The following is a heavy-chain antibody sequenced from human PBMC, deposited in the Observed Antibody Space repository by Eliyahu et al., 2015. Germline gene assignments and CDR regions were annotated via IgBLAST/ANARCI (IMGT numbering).Heavy chain of an antibody. V-gene: IGHV1-18*01. CDR3: VRDLGNTPGIFFDF. CDR1: XYTFTSXG. Sequence: QVQLIQSGAEVKKPGASVKVSXKASXYTFTSXGISWVRQAPGXGLEWMGWVSAYNGNTDSAQKFQGRVTMTTDTSTSTAYMEVRSLRSDDTAVYYCVRDLGNTPGIFFDFWGQGILVIVSS. CDR2: VSAYNGNT. D-gene: IGHD1-14*01. J-gene: IGHJ4*02.